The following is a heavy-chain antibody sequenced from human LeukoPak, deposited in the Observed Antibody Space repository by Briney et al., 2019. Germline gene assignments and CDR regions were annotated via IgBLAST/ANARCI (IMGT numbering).Heavy chain of an antibody. CDR2: MDKETNLYAT. Sequence: GGSLRLSCAASGFTVSSTYMSWVRQSSGKGLEWIGHMDKETNLYATALAASVKGRFTVSRDDSKNTAYLHMNSLKTEDTALYYCTRDSGTYNWFDPWGQGTLVTVSS. V-gene: IGHV3-73*01. D-gene: IGHD1-26*01. J-gene: IGHJ5*02. CDR1: GFTVSSTY. CDR3: TRDSGTYNWFDP.